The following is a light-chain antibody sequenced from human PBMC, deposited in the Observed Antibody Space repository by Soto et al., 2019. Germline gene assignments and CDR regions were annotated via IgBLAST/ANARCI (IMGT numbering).Light chain of an antibody. Sequence: QSALTQPASVSGSPGQSITISCTGTSSDVGGYNYVSWYQQHPGKAPKLIIYNVSNRPSGASNRFSGSKSGNTASLTISGLQAEDEGHYYCSSFTSSNTVLFGGGTKVTVL. CDR2: NVS. V-gene: IGLV2-14*01. CDR3: SSFTSSNTVL. J-gene: IGLJ2*01. CDR1: SSDVGGYNY.